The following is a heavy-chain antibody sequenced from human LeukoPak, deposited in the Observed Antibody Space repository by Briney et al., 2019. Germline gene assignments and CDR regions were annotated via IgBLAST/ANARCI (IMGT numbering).Heavy chain of an antibody. CDR3: ARDDSIGGYDQPHYYYYGMDV. CDR2: ISGSGGST. D-gene: IGHD5-12*01. J-gene: IGHJ6*02. CDR1: GFTFSSYA. V-gene: IGHV3-23*01. Sequence: GGSLRLSCAASGFTFSSYAMSWVRQAPGKGLEWVSAISGSGGSTYYADSVKGRFTISRDNSKNTLYLQMNSLRAEDTAVYYCARDDSIGGYDQPHYYYYGMDVWGQGTTVTVSS.